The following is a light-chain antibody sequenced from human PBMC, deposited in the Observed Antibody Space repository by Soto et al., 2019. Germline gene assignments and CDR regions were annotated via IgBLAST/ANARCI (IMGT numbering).Light chain of an antibody. CDR3: QSYDSSLSVYVV. CDR2: GNS. Sequence: QAVVTQPPSVSGAPGQRVTISCTGSSSNIGAGYDVHWYQQLPGTAPKLLIYGNSNRPSGVPDRFSGSKSGTSASLAITGLQAEDEADYYRQSYDSSLSVYVVFGGGTKLTVL. V-gene: IGLV1-40*01. CDR1: SSNIGAGYD. J-gene: IGLJ2*01.